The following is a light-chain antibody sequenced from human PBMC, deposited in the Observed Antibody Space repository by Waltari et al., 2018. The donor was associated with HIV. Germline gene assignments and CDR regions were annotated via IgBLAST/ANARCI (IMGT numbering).Light chain of an antibody. Sequence: SYELTQPSSVSVSPGQTVPIPCSGDVLAKKFLRWFQQKPGQAPVLLIFKDVERPSGIPGRFSASTSGTTVTLTITGAQAEDEADYYGYCAADINQRIFGGGTKLSVL. CDR2: KDV. V-gene: IGLV3-27*01. J-gene: IGLJ2*01. CDR1: VLAKKF. CDR3: YCAADINQRI.